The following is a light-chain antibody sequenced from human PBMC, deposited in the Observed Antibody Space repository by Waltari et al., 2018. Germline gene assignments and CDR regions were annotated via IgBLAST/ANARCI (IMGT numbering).Light chain of an antibody. J-gene: IGLJ1*01. CDR2: GVI. Sequence: QSALTQPASVSGSPGQPIPISCTGSRNNIGFYDFVSWYQQHPGKAPKLIIFGVIKRPSGVSDRFSGSKSGNTASLTISGLETEDDADYYCCSYSGSSSFPYVFGPGTKVTVL. CDR1: RNNIGFYDF. CDR3: CSYSGSSSFPYV. V-gene: IGLV2-23*02.